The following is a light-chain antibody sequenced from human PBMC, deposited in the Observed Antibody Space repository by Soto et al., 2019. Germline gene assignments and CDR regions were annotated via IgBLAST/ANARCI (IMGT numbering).Light chain of an antibody. CDR1: RSVSNNY. J-gene: IGKJ3*01. CDR2: GAS. V-gene: IGKV3-20*01. CDR3: QYYYESSP. Sequence: EIVLTQSPGPLSLSPGERATLSCRASRSVSNNYLAWYQQKPGQAPRLLIYGASNRATGIPDRFSGSGSGTDFTLTISRLEPEDFAVYYCQYYYESSPFGRGTKWIS.